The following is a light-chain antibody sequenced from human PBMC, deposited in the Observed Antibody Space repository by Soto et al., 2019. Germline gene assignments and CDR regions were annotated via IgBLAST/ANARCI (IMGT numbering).Light chain of an antibody. CDR2: AAS. V-gene: IGKV3-20*01. CDR3: QQYVTSPPMYT. Sequence: EIVLTQSPGTLSLSPGERATLSCRASQSVSSSYLAWYQQKPGQAPRLLIYAASNRATGIPDRFSGSASGTDFTLTINRLEPEDFALYYCQQYVTSPPMYTFGQGTKLEI. CDR1: QSVSSSY. J-gene: IGKJ2*01.